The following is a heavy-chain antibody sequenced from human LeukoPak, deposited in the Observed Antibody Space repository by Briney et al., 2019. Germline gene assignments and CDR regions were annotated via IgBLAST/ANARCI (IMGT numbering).Heavy chain of an antibody. Sequence: ASVKVSCKASGYTFTSYYIHWVRQAPGQGLEWMGIINPSGGSTSYAQKFQGRVTMTRDTSTSTVYMELSSLRSEDTAVYYCARGKYYYGSGSYYTMDYWGQGTLVTVSS. J-gene: IGHJ4*02. V-gene: IGHV1-46*01. CDR2: INPSGGST. CDR3: ARGKYYYGSGSYYTMDY. CDR1: GYTFTSYY. D-gene: IGHD3-10*01.